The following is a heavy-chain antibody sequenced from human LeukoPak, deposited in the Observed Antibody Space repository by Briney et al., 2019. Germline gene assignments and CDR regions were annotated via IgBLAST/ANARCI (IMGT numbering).Heavy chain of an antibody. D-gene: IGHD6-19*01. CDR1: GFTFRNYG. Sequence: GESLKISCVASGFTFRNYGMYWVRQAPGKGLEWVAVISSDGNNKYYGDSVKGRFTISRDNSQDTLYVQMTSLRAEDTAVYYCAKDPVAVAGNNYYRMDVWGQGTTVTVSS. CDR3: AKDPVAVAGNNYYRMDV. CDR2: ISSDGNNK. V-gene: IGHV3-30*18. J-gene: IGHJ6*02.